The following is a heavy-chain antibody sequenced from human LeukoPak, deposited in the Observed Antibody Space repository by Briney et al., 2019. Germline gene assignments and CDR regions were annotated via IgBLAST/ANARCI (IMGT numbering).Heavy chain of an antibody. V-gene: IGHV4-34*01. J-gene: IGHJ4*02. CDR3: ARSIRGRLRYLTPLDY. CDR2: INHSGST. Sequence: PSETLSLTCAVYNGSFRGYYWSWIRKPPGKGMEWIGEINHSGSTNYNPSLKSRVTISVDTSKNQFSLKLSSVTAADTAVYYCARSIRGRLRYLTPLDYWGQGTLVTVSS. CDR1: NGSFRGYY. D-gene: IGHD4-17*01.